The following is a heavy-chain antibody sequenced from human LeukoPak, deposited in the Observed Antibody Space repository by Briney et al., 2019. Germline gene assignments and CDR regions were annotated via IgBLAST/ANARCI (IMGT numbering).Heavy chain of an antibody. J-gene: IGHJ4*02. CDR2: ISYDGSNK. CDR1: GFTFRSYG. D-gene: IGHD4-17*01. CDR3: AKDHGDYDLDH. Sequence: GGSLRLSCAASGFTFRSYGMHWVRQAPGKGLEWVAVISYDGSNKCYVDSVKGRFTISRDNSKNTLYLQTNSLRAEDTAVYYCAKDHGDYDLDHWGQGTLVTVSS. V-gene: IGHV3-30*18.